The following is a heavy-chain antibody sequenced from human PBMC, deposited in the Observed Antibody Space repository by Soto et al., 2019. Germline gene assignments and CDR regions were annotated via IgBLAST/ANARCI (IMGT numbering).Heavy chain of an antibody. J-gene: IGHJ4*02. CDR1: GYTFTSYY. Sequence: GASVKVSCKASGYTFTSYYMHWVRQAPGQGLEWMGIINPSGGSTSYAQKFQGRVTMTRDTSTSTVYMELSSLRSEDTAVYYCARGATMIVVVITQGTFEFDYWGQGTLVTVSS. CDR2: INPSGGST. D-gene: IGHD3-22*01. V-gene: IGHV1-46*01. CDR3: ARGATMIVVVITQGTFEFDY.